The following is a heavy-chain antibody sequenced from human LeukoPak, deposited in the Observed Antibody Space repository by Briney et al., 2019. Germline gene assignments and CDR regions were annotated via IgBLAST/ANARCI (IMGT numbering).Heavy chain of an antibody. CDR3: ARATSSRLANYYGMDV. CDR2: IYYSGST. D-gene: IGHD6-19*01. CDR1: GGSISSYY. J-gene: IGHJ6*02. Sequence: SETLSLTCTVSGGSISSYYWSWIRQPPGKGLEWIGYIYYSGSTNYNPSLKSRVTISVDTSKNQFSLKLSSVTAADTAVYYCARATSSRLANYYGMDVWGQGTTVTVSS. V-gene: IGHV4-59*01.